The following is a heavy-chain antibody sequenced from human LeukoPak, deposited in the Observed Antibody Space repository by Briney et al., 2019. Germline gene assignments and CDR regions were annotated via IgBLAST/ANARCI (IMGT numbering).Heavy chain of an antibody. J-gene: IGHJ4*02. Sequence: GGSLRLSCAASGFTFSSYAMSWVRQAPGKGLEWVSAIIGSGGSTYYADSVKGRFTISRDNSKNTLYLQMNSLRAEDTAVYYCARDYVWGSYRPNYFDYWGQGTLVTVSS. CDR1: GFTFSSYA. D-gene: IGHD3-16*02. V-gene: IGHV3-23*01. CDR2: IIGSGGST. CDR3: ARDYVWGSYRPNYFDY.